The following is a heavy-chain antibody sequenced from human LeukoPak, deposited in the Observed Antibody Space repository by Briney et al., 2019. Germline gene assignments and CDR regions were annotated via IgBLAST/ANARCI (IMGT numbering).Heavy chain of an antibody. V-gene: IGHV1-2*02. CDR3: ARDGEGFLESPMGVHDY. CDR2: INPKSGGT. Sequence: GASVKVSCKASGYKFSDYYLHWVRQAPGQGLEWMGWINPKSGGTKYAQKFQGRVTMTRDTSISTAYMELSRLRSDDTAVYYCARDGEGFLESPMGVHDYWGQGTLVTVSS. J-gene: IGHJ4*02. D-gene: IGHD3-3*01. CDR1: GYKFSDYY.